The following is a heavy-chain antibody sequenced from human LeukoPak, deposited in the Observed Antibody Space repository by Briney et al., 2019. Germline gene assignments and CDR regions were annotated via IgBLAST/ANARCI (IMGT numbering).Heavy chain of an antibody. CDR1: GFSLGSYW. V-gene: IGHV3-7*01. D-gene: IGHD5-24*01. CDR2: IKQDGSEK. J-gene: IGHJ5*02. CDR3: AQLNTNGFDP. Sequence: AVSLSLSCVPSGFSLGSYWMSWVRQAPGDGLEWVANIKQDGSEKNYVGSMKGRFTISRDNAKNSLYLQRNSLRAEDAAVYYCAQLNTNGFDPWGQGTLVTVSS.